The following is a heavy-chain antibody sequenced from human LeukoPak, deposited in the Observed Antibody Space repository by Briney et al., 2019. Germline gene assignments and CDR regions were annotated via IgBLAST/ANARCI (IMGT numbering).Heavy chain of an antibody. Sequence: SGTLSLTCTVSGGSIGPYYWSWLRQPAGKALEWIGRSCTTGSTNYNPSLKSRVTMSLDTSKNQFSLKLSSVTAADTAVYYCARSGGSGFQLDSWGQGTLVTVSS. J-gene: IGHJ4*02. CDR1: GGSIGPYY. CDR3: ARSGGSGFQLDS. CDR2: SCTTGST. D-gene: IGHD3-16*01. V-gene: IGHV4-4*07.